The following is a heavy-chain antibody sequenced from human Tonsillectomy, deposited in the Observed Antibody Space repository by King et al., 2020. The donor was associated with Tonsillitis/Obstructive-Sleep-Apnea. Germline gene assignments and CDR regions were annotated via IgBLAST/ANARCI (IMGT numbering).Heavy chain of an antibody. CDR2: IYPADSDT. CDR3: ARSIVVPAAMEPDDAFDI. CDR1: GYSFTSYW. V-gene: IGHV5-51*01. Sequence: QLVQSGAEVKKPGESLKISCKGSGYSFTSYWIGWVRQMPGKGLEWRGIIYPADSDTRYSPSFQGQGTISANKSISTAFLQWRSLKDSDTAMYYCARSIVVPAAMEPDDAFDIWGQGTMVTVSS. D-gene: IGHD2-2*01. J-gene: IGHJ3*02.